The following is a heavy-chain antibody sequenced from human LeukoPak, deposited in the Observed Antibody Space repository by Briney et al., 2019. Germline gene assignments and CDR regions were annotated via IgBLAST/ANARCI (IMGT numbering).Heavy chain of an antibody. Sequence: PSETLSLTCSVSGGSISRHFWTWIRQPPGKGLEWIGYIYYSGSTSYSPSLKGRVTFSVDSSKNQFSLKVASVTAADTAVYYCARQAHCSGATCNPFDFWGQGTLVTVSS. CDR1: GGSISRHF. V-gene: IGHV4-59*08. J-gene: IGHJ4*02. CDR3: ARQAHCSGATCNPFDF. CDR2: IYYSGST. D-gene: IGHD2-15*01.